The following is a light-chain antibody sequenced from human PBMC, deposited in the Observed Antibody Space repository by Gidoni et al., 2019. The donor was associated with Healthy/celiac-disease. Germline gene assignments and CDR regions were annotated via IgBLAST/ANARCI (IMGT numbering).Light chain of an antibody. CDR3: QQYYSTIT. J-gene: IGKJ5*01. CDR1: QSVFYSTNNKNY. V-gene: IGKV4-1*01. Sequence: IVMTQSPDHLAVSLGERATINCKSSQSVFYSTNNKNYLAWYQQKPGQPPTLLIFWASTRESGVPDRFSGSGSGTDFTLTISSLQAEDVAVYYCQQYYSTITFGQXTRLEIK. CDR2: WAS.